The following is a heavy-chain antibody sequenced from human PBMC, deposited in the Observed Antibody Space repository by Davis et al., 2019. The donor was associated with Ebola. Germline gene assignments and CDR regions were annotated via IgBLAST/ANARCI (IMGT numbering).Heavy chain of an antibody. Sequence: GESLKISCEASGFIFTSYAMHWVRQAPGKGLEWVAMTSYDGSNKNYADSVKGRFTISRDNSKNTLYLQLSSLRAEDTAVYYCVRDPALVVTGGGWFFGLWGRGTLVTVSS. J-gene: IGHJ2*01. CDR2: TSYDGSNK. V-gene: IGHV3-30-3*01. D-gene: IGHD2-21*02. CDR1: GFIFTSYA. CDR3: VRDPALVVTGGGWFFGL.